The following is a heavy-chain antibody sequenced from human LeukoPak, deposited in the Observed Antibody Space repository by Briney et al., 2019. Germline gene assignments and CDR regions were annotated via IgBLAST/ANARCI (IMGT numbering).Heavy chain of an antibody. CDR3: ARITDRTIFGEIMHGFDI. Sequence: SETLSLTCTVSGGSISSYYWSWIRQPAGKGLEWIGRIYTSGSTNYNPSLKSRVTISVDTSNNQFSLKLSSVTAADTAVYYCARITDRTIFGEIMHGFDIWGQGTPVTVSS. CDR1: GGSISSYY. J-gene: IGHJ3*02. V-gene: IGHV4-4*07. CDR2: IYTSGST. D-gene: IGHD3-3*01.